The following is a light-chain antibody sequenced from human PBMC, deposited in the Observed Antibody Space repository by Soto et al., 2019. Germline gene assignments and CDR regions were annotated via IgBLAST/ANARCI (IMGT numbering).Light chain of an antibody. CDR1: NVGSKV. J-gene: IGLJ3*02. CDR2: DDT. Sequence: SYELTQPPSVSVAPGQTATISCGGNNVGSKVVHWYQQKPGQAPVLVVYDDTYRPSGIPERFSGSNSGNTATLTISRVEAGDEADDYCQVWHIGSYRVFGGGTKLTVL. V-gene: IGLV3-21*02. CDR3: QVWHIGSYRV.